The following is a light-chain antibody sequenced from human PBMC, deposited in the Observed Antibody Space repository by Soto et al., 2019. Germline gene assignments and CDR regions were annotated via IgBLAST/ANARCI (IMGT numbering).Light chain of an antibody. CDR2: GAS. V-gene: IGKV3-15*01. J-gene: IGKJ5*01. CDR3: QQYNNWPFS. CDR1: QSVSSN. Sequence: EFVLTQSPGTLSLSPGEIATLCCRASQSVSSNLAWYQQKPGQAPRLLIYGASTRATGIPARFSGSGSGTEFTLTISSLQSEDFALYFCQQYNNWPFSFGPGTRLEIK.